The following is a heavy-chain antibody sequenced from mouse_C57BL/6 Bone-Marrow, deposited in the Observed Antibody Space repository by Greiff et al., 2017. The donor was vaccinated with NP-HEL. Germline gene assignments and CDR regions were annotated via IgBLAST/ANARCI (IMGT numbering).Heavy chain of an antibody. Sequence: VKLMESGPGLVQPSQSLSITCTVSGFSLTSYGVHWVRQSPGKGLEWLGVIWSGGSTDYNAAFISRLSISKDNSKSQVFFKMNSLQADDTAIYYCARRLGRGGWYFDVWGTGTTVTVSS. CDR2: IWSGGST. V-gene: IGHV2-2*01. J-gene: IGHJ1*03. CDR3: ARRLGRGGWYFDV. CDR1: GFSLTSYG. D-gene: IGHD4-1*01.